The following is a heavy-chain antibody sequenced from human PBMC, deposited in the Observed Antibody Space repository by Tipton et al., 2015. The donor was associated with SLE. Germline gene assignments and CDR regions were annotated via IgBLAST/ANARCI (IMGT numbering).Heavy chain of an antibody. CDR2: IYTSGST. CDR1: GGSISSYY. J-gene: IGHJ3*02. D-gene: IGHD4/OR15-4a*01. V-gene: IGHV4-4*09. Sequence: TLSLTCTVSGGSISSYYWSWIRQPPGKGLEWIGYIYTSGSTNYNPSLKSRVTISVDTSKNQFSLKLSSVTAADTAVYYCARDQVPHDAFDIWGQGTMVTVSS. CDR3: ARDQVPHDAFDI.